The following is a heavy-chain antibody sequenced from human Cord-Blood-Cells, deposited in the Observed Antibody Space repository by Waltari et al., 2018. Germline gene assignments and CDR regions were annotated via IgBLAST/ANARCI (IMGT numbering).Heavy chain of an antibody. V-gene: IGHV3-23*01. CDR2: ISGSGVST. J-gene: IGHJ4*02. CDR3: AKSKAAAGTPFDY. CDR1: GFTFSSYA. D-gene: IGHD6-13*01. Sequence: EVQLLESGGGLVQPGGSLRLSCAASGFTFSSYAMSWVRQAPGKGLEWVSAISGSGVSTYYADSVKGRFTISRDNSKNTLYLQMNSLRAEDTAVYYCAKSKAAAGTPFDYWGQGTLVTVSS.